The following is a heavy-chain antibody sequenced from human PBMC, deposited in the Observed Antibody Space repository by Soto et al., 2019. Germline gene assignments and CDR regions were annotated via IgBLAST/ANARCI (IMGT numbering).Heavy chain of an antibody. CDR1: GFTVSSNY. V-gene: IGHV3-66*01. Sequence: EVQLVESGGGLVQPGGSLRLSCAASGFTVSSNYMSWVRQAPGKGLEWVSVIYSGGSTYYADSVKGRFTISRDNSKNTLYLKMNSLRAEETAVYYCARDRIPTGMDVWGQGTTVTVSS. J-gene: IGHJ6*02. CDR2: IYSGGST. CDR3: ARDRIPTGMDV.